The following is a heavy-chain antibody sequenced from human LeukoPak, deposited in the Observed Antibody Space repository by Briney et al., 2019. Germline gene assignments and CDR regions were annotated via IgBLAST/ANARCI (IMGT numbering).Heavy chain of an antibody. CDR2: IYYSGST. CDR3: ARVGPYGSGEAWFDP. CDR1: GGSISSYY. J-gene: IGHJ5*02. V-gene: IGHV4-59*12. Sequence: SETLSLTCTVSGGSISSYYWSWIRQTPGKGLEWIGYIYYSGSTNFNPSLKSRVTMSVDTSKNQFSLKLSSVTAADTAVYYCARVGPYGSGEAWFDPWGQGTLVTVSS. D-gene: IGHD3-10*01.